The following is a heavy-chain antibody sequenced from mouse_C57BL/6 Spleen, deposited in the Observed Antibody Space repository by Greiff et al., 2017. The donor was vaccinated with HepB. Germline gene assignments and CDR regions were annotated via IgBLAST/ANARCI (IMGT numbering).Heavy chain of an antibody. CDR1: GYTFTDYY. V-gene: IGHV1-26*01. CDR3: ARMYYYGRGDFDV. J-gene: IGHJ1*03. Sequence: EVQLQQSGPELVKPGASVKISCKASGYTFTDYYMNWVKQSHGKSLEWIGDINPNNGGTSYNQKFKGKATLTVDKSSSTAYMELRSLTSEDSAVYYCARMYYYGRGDFDVWGTGTTVTVSS. CDR2: INPNNGGT. D-gene: IGHD1-1*01.